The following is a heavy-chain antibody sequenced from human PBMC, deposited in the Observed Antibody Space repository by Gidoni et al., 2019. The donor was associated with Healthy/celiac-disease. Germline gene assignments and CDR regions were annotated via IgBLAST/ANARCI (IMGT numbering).Heavy chain of an antibody. V-gene: IGHV3-30*18. Sequence: QVQLVESGGGVVQPGRSLRLSCAASGFTFSSYGMHWVRQAPGKGLEWVAVISYDGSNKYYADSVKGRFTISRDNSKNTLYLQMNSLRAEDTAVYYCAKDVADCSSTSCPVLNWFDPWGQGTLVTVSS. D-gene: IGHD2-2*01. J-gene: IGHJ5*02. CDR3: AKDVADCSSTSCPVLNWFDP. CDR2: ISYDGSNK. CDR1: GFTFSSYG.